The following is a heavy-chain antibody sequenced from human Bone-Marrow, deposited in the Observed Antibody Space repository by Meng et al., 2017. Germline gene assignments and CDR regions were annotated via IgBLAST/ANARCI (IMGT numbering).Heavy chain of an antibody. Sequence: QLKQWGAGLWKPSETLSLTCAVYGGSFSGYYWSWIRQPPGKGLEWIGEINHSGSTNYNPSLKSRVTISVDTSKNQFSLKLSSVTAADTAVYYCARVGVVVITPNWFDPWGQGTLVTVSS. D-gene: IGHD3-22*01. J-gene: IGHJ5*02. CDR1: GGSFSGYY. CDR2: INHSGST. V-gene: IGHV4-34*01. CDR3: ARVGVVVITPNWFDP.